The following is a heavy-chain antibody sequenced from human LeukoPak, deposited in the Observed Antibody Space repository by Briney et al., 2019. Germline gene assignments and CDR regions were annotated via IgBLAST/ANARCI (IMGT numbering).Heavy chain of an antibody. J-gene: IGHJ4*02. V-gene: IGHV3-48*01. D-gene: IGHD2-2*01. Sequence: GGSLRLSCAASGFTFSSYSMNWVRQAPGKGLEWVSYISSDSSSIHYADSVKGRFPISRDNAKNSLYLQVNSLRVEDTAVYYCARGSSNFYFDYWGQGTLVTVSS. CDR2: ISSDSSSI. CDR3: ARGSSNFYFDY. CDR1: GFTFSSYS.